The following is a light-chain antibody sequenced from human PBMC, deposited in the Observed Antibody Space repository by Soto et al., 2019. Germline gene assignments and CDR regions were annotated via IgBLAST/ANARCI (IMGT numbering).Light chain of an antibody. CDR2: KAS. CDR1: QSISSW. CDR3: QQYNSYPWT. Sequence: DIQMTQSPSTLSASVGARVPITCRASQSISSWLAWYQQKPGKAPKLLIYKASSLESGVPSRFSGSGSGTEFTLTISSLQPDEFATYYCQQYNSYPWTFGQGTKVDIK. V-gene: IGKV1-5*03. J-gene: IGKJ1*01.